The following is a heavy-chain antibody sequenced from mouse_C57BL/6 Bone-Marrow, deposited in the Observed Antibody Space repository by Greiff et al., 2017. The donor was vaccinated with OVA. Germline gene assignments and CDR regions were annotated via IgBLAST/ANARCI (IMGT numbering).Heavy chain of an antibody. CDR1: GYTFTSYW. Sequence: QVQLQQPGAELVKPGASVKLSCKASGYTFTSYWMQWVKQRPGQGLEWIGEIDPSDSYTNYNQKFKGKATLTVYTSSSTAYMQLSSLTSEDSAVYYFARGGGFAYWGQGTLVTVSA. J-gene: IGHJ3*01. CDR3: ARGGGFAY. V-gene: IGHV1-50*01. CDR2: IDPSDSYT.